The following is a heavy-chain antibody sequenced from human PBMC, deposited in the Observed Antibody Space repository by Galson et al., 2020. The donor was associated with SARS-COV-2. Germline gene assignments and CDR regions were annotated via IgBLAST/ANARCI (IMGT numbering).Heavy chain of an antibody. CDR2: VYSSGRT. D-gene: IGHD4-17*01. V-gene: IGHV4-59*01. J-gene: IGHJ5*02. CDR3: ARSNGDYGWLAL. CDR1: GGSLSRYY. Sequence: ASATLSLTCTVSGGSLSRYYWSWIRQPPGKGLERIGYVYSSGRTNYNPSLKSRVAISVDTSNNQFSLKMNYVTAADTAVYCCARSNGDYGWLALWGQGTLVTVTS.